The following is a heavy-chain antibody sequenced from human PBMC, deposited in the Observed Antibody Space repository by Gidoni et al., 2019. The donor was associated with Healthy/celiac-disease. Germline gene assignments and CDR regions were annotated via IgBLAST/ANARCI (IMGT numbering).Heavy chain of an antibody. V-gene: IGHV3-66*01. CDR3: ARVFWDLTVVRGYYFDY. J-gene: IGHJ4*02. Sequence: EVQLVESGGGLVQPGGSLRLSCAASGFTVSSNYMSWVRQAPGKGLEWVSVIYSGGSTYYADSVKGRFTISRDNSKNTLYLQMNSLRAEDTAVYYCARVFWDLTVVRGYYFDYWGQGTLVTVSS. D-gene: IGHD3-3*01. CDR2: IYSGGST. CDR1: GFTVSSNY.